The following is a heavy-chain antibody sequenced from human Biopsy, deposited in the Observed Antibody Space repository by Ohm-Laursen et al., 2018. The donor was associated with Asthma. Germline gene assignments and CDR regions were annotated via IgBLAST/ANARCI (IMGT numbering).Heavy chain of an antibody. CDR2: IYSGGTS. V-gene: IGHV3-53*01. CDR3: ARGDSSGWSHYYFEY. J-gene: IGHJ4*02. Sequence: SLRLSCSASGFTVSRDHMFWVRQAPGKGLEWVSVIYSGGTSHTADSVRGRFTISRDFSKNTLHLQMHSLRVEDTAVYYCARGDSSGWSHYYFEYWGQGTLVTVSS. CDR1: GFTVSRDH. D-gene: IGHD6-19*01.